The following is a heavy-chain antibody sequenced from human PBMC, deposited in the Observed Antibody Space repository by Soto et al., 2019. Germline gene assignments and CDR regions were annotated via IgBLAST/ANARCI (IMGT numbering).Heavy chain of an antibody. CDR2: IYPGDSDT. D-gene: IGHD3-22*01. CDR3: ARQVPHYYDSSGYPDY. V-gene: IGHV5-51*01. CDR1: GYSFTSYW. Sequence: GESLKISCKGSGYSFTSYWIGWVRQMPGKGLEWMGIIYPGDSDTRYSPSFQGQVTISADKSISTAYLQWSSLKASDTAMYYCARQVPHYYDSSGYPDYWGQGTLVTVSS. J-gene: IGHJ4*02.